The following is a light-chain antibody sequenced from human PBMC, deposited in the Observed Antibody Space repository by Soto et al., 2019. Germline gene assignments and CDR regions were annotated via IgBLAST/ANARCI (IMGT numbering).Light chain of an antibody. J-gene: IGKJ2*01. CDR2: GAS. Sequence: EIVLTQSPGTLSLSPGEAATLSCRASQSISISYLAWYQQKPGQAPRLLIYGASGRATGITDRFSGSGSGTDFTLTISRLEPEDFAVYYCQQYGSSPQTFGQGTKLEIK. CDR3: QQYGSSPQT. CDR1: QSISISY. V-gene: IGKV3-20*01.